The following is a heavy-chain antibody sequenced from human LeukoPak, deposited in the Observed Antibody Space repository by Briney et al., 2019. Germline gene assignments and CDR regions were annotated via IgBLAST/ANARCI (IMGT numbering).Heavy chain of an antibody. J-gene: IGHJ3*02. CDR2: IYYSGRT. CDR3: ARSRFDAFDI. Sequence: SETLSLTCTVSGVSISSSNSYWGWIRQPPGKGLEWIGYIYYSGRTNYNPSLKSRVTMSVDTSKNQFSLKLSSVTALDTAVYYCARSRFDAFDIWGQGTMVTVSS. V-gene: IGHV4-39*07. CDR1: GVSISSSNSY. D-gene: IGHD3-10*01.